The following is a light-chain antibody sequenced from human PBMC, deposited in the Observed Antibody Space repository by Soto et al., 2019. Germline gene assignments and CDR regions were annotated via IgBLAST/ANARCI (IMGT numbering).Light chain of an antibody. Sequence: DIHMTQSPSSLSASVGDRVIITCRASQDINNRLGWYQQKPEKARKSLIYRASNLQSGVPSRFIGSGSGTEFTLTINNLQPEDFATYFCQQYEDYPLTFGGGIRVDIK. V-gene: IGKV1D-16*01. CDR1: QDINNR. CDR2: RAS. CDR3: QQYEDYPLT. J-gene: IGKJ4*01.